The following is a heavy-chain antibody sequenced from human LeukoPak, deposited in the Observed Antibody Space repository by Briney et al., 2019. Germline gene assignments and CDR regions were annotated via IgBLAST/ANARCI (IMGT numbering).Heavy chain of an antibody. D-gene: IGHD3-10*01. CDR1: RGSISSYY. J-gene: IGHJ4*02. CDR3: ASSYYYGSGSYWSY. Sequence: PSETLSLTCSVSRGSISSYYWSWIRQPPGKGLEWIGYIYYSGSTNYNPSLKSRVTISVDTSKNQFSLKLSSVTAADTAVYYCASSYYYGSGSYWSYWGQGTLVTVSP. CDR2: IYYSGST. V-gene: IGHV4-59*01.